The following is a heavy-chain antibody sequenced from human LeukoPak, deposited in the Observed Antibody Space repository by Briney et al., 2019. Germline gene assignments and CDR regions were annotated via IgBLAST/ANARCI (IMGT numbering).Heavy chain of an antibody. CDR2: MTPYSGDA. CDR1: AYTFSVYY. Sequence: ASVRLSCKASAYTFSVYYLHWVRHAPGQGLEWMGWMTPYSGDAKFAQKCQGRVSMTRDTSITTAYMEMSSLRPDDTAVFYCARGGLALAAQADYSGQGTLVTVSS. V-gene: IGHV1-2*02. CDR3: ARGGLALAAQADY. D-gene: IGHD1-7*01. J-gene: IGHJ4*02.